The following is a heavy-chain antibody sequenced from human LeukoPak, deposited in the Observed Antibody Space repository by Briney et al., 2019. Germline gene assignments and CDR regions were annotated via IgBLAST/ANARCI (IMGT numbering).Heavy chain of an antibody. CDR2: IYYSGST. CDR1: GGSISDSNYY. Sequence: SETLSLTCTVSGGSISDSNYYWGWIRQPPGRGLEWIGNIYYSGSTYYSPSLKSRVTVSVDTSKNQFSLKLSSVTAADTAVYYCARQSTIAAARIDPWGQGTLVTISS. D-gene: IGHD6-25*01. V-gene: IGHV4-39*01. CDR3: ARQSTIAAARIDP. J-gene: IGHJ5*02.